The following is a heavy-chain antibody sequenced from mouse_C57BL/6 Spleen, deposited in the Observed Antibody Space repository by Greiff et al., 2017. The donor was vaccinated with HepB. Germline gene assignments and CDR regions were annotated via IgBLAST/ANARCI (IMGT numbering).Heavy chain of an antibody. CDR3: ARVWDGEYFDY. V-gene: IGHV1-69*01. CDR2: IDPSDSYT. J-gene: IGHJ2*01. D-gene: IGHD4-1*01. Sequence: VQLQQPGAELVMPGASVKLSCKASGYTFTSYWMHWVKQRPGQGLEWIGEIDPSDSYTNYNQKFKGKSTLTVDKSSSTAYMQLSSLTSEDSAVYYCARVWDGEYFDYWGQGTTLTVSS. CDR1: GYTFTSYW.